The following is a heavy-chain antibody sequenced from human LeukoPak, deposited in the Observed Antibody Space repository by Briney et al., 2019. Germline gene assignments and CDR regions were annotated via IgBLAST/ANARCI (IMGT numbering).Heavy chain of an antibody. CDR3: AAKRGGYGGYDFVAGIPPDY. V-gene: IGHV1-58*01. CDR2: IVVGSGNT. CDR1: GFTFTSSA. Sequence: SVKVSCKASGFTFTSSAVQWVRQARGQRLEWIGWIVVGSGNTNYAQKFQERVTITRDVSTSTAYMELSSLRSEDTAVYYGAAKRGGYGGYDFVAGIPPDYWGQGTLVTVSS. D-gene: IGHD5-12*01. J-gene: IGHJ4*02.